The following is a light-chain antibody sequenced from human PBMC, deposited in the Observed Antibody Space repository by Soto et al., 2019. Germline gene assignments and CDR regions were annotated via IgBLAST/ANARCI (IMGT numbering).Light chain of an antibody. V-gene: IGKV1-5*03. CDR1: QDISSW. CDR2: KAS. J-gene: IGKJ4*01. CDR3: QQYKSYPLT. Sequence: IRMTQSPSTLSASIGDRVTITCRASQDISSWMGWYQQKPGKAPRFLTYKASNLLGGVPSRFSGSGSGTEYTLTISSLQPDDFATDYCQQYKSYPLTFGGGTKVEIK.